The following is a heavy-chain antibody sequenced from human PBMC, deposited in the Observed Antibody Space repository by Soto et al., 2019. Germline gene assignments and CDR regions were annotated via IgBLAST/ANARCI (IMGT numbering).Heavy chain of an antibody. D-gene: IGHD1-26*01. Sequence: PSETLSLTCSVSGGSISSGDYYWNWIRQPPGKGLEWIGHIYYSGSTYYNSSLKSRVTISLDTSKNQFSLKLSSVTAADTAVYYCARDPWARGSYGTFDYWGQGTLVTVSS. CDR1: GGSISSGDYY. CDR2: IYYSGST. V-gene: IGHV4-30-4*01. J-gene: IGHJ4*02. CDR3: ARDPWARGSYGTFDY.